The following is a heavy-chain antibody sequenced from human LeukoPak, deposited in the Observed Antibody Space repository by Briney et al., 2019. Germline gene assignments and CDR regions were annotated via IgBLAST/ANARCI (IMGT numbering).Heavy chain of an antibody. V-gene: IGHV4-39*07. CDR2: IYYSGST. CDR1: DGSISSSSYY. D-gene: IGHD6-19*01. CDR3: ARVHSQWLGFDY. Sequence: SETLSLTCTVSDGSISSSSYYWGWIRQPPGKGLEWIGSIYYSGSTYYNPSLKSRVTISVDTSKNQFSLKLSSVTAADTAVYYCARVHSQWLGFDYWGQGTLVTVSS. J-gene: IGHJ4*02.